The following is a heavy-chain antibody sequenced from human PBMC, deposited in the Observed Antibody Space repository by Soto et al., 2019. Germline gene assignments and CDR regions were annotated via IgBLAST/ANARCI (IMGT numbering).Heavy chain of an antibody. Sequence: EVHLVESGGGLVKSGGSLRVSCTASGFTFSDYGMHWVRQAPGKGLEWVSSISPTSGAIYYADSVKGRFTISRDNAKNSLFLQMNSLRAEDTAVYSCARGSAHIQVQTFDYWGQGTLVTVSS. D-gene: IGHD1-1*01. V-gene: IGHV3-21*01. CDR1: GFTFSDYG. CDR3: ARGSAHIQVQTFDY. CDR2: ISPTSGAI. J-gene: IGHJ4*02.